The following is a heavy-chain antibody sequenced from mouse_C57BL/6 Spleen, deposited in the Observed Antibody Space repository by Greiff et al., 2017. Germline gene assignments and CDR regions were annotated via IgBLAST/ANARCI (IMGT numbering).Heavy chain of an antibody. CDR2: LTYDGSN. J-gene: IGHJ2*01. V-gene: IGHV3-6*01. D-gene: IGHD2-1*01. CDR1: GYSITSGYY. CDR3: ARLGEDGNYGDY. Sequence: EVKVEESGPGLVKPSQSLSLTCSVTGYSITSGYYWNWIRQFPGNKLEWMGYLTYDGSNNYNPSLKNRISITRDTSKNQFFLKLNSVTTEDTATYYCARLGEDGNYGDYWGQGTTLTVSS.